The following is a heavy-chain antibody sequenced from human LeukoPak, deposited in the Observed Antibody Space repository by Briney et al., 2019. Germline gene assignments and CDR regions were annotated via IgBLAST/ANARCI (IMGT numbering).Heavy chain of an antibody. CDR1: GFTFSTYA. Sequence: GRSLRLSCAASGFTFSTYAMAWVRQAPGKGLEWVSSISGRGASTHYADSVKGRFTISRDNSKNTLDLQMHSLRAEDTAVYYCANQYYDVLTGYFYYMDVWGKGTTVTVSS. V-gene: IGHV3-23*01. J-gene: IGHJ6*03. D-gene: IGHD3-9*01. CDR2: ISGRGAST. CDR3: ANQYYDVLTGYFYYMDV.